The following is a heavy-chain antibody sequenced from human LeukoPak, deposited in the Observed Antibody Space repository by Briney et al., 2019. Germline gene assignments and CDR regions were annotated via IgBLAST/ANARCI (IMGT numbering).Heavy chain of an antibody. V-gene: IGHV3-30*02. D-gene: IGHD3-10*01. CDR3: VKGLSGGQNWSYFDF. J-gene: IGHJ4*02. CDR1: GFTFSLFG. CDR2: IRYDGTKQ. Sequence: PGGSLRLSCATSGFTFSLFGMNWVRQAPGKGLEWVTFIRYDGTKQYYADSVKGRFTITRDNSKHTLYLQMNSLTAADTAVYYCVKGLSGGQNWSYFDFWGRGTLVTVSS.